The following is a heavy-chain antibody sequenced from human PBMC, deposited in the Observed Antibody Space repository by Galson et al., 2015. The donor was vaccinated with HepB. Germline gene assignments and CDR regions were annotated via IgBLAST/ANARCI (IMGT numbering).Heavy chain of an antibody. J-gene: IGHJ4*02. CDR2: IIPLFGTA. CDR3: AREGCSSTSCYTGSDS. V-gene: IGHV1-69*13. D-gene: IGHD2-2*02. CDR1: GGTFNNSA. Sequence: SVKVSCKASGGTFNNSAISWVRQAPGQGLEWMGGIIPLFGTANYAQKFQGRVTITADESTTTAYMELSSLRSEDTAVYYCAREGCSSTSCYTGSDSWGQGTLVTVSS.